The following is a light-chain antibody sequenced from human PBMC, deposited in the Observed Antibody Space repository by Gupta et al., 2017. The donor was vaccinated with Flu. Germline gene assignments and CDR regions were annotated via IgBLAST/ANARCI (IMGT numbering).Light chain of an antibody. CDR1: SSNIGRYF. CDR3: AVWDDSRSGHLV. Sequence: VTISCSCASSNIGRYFVSWYQVLPGTGPRLLIYKNSQRPSGVPDRFSGSKSGTSASLAVSGLRAEDQADYYCAVWDDSRSGHLVFGGGTKLTVL. V-gene: IGLV1-47*01. CDR2: KNS. J-gene: IGLJ3*02.